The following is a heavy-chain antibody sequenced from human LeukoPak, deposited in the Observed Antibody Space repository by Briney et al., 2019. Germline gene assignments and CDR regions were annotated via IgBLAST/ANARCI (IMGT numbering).Heavy chain of an antibody. J-gene: IGHJ4*02. CDR1: GFTFSSYA. V-gene: IGHV3-23*01. D-gene: IGHD2-15*01. CDR2: ISGSGGST. Sequence: GGSLRLSCAASGFTFSSYAMSWVRQAPGKGLEWVSAISGSGGSTYYADSVKGRFTISRDNSKNTLYLQINSLRAEDTAVYYCAKGLGYCSGGSCYPLGAIDYWGQGTLVTVSS. CDR3: AKGLGYCSGGSCYPLGAIDY.